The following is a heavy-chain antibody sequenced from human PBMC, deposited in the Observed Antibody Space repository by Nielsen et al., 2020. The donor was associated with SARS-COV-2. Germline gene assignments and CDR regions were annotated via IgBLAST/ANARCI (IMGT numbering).Heavy chain of an antibody. CDR1: GFTFSSYG. D-gene: IGHD5-12*01. CDR2: IWYDGSNK. CDR3: AKDTHASGYSASSDY. Sequence: GESLKISCAASGFTFSSYGMHWVRQAPGKGLEWVAVIWYDGSNKYYADSVKGRFTISRDNTKNSLYLYMNSLRAEDTALYYCAKDTHASGYSASSDYWGQGTLVTVSS. V-gene: IGHV3-33*03. J-gene: IGHJ4*02.